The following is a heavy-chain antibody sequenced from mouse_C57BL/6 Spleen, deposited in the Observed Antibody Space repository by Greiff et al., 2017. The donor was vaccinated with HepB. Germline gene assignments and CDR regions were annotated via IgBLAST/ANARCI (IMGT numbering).Heavy chain of an antibody. CDR1: GFNIKDYY. CDR2: IDPEDGDT. CDR3: VTTVVSGGFAY. D-gene: IGHD1-1*01. V-gene: IGHV14-1*01. Sequence: EVQLQQSGAELVRPGASVKLSCTASGFNIKDYYMHWVKQRPEQGLEWIGRIDPEDGDTEYAPKFQGKATMTADTSSNTAYLQLSSLTSEDTAVYYCVTTVVSGGFAYWGQGTLVTVSA. J-gene: IGHJ3*01.